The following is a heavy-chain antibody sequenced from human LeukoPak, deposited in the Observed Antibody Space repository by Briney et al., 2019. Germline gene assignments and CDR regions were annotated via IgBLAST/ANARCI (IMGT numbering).Heavy chain of an antibody. J-gene: IGHJ4*02. CDR3: ARMADTAMVKKGRYWFDY. Sequence: SVQDSCKASGGTFSSYAISWVRQPAGQGLEWMGRINPCLGIANYAQKFQGRVTITADKSTSTAYMELSSLRSEDTAVYYCARMADTAMVKKGRYWFDYWGQGTLVTVSS. CDR1: GGTFSSYA. V-gene: IGHV1-69*04. CDR2: INPCLGIA. D-gene: IGHD5-18*01.